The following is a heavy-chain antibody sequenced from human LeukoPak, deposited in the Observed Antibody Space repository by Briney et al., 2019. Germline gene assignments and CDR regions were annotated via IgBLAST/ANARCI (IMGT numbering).Heavy chain of an antibody. CDR2: ISYDGSNK. V-gene: IGHV3-30-3*01. Sequence: GGSLRLSCAASGFTFSSYAMHWVRQAPGKGLEWVAVISYDGSNKYYADSVKGRFTISRGNSKNTLYLQMNSLRAEDTAVYYCARGVAAAGTPYFDYWGQGTLVTVSS. D-gene: IGHD6-13*01. CDR3: ARGVAAAGTPYFDY. J-gene: IGHJ4*02. CDR1: GFTFSSYA.